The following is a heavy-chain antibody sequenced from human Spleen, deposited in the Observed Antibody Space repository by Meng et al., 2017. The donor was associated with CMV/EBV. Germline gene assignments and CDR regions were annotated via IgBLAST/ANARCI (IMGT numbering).Heavy chain of an antibody. D-gene: IGHD6-6*01. V-gene: IGHV3-23*03. J-gene: IGHJ4*02. CDR3: ATSNSPTPYYFDY. Sequence: GESLKISCAASGFTFSSYAMSWVRQAPGKGLEWVSVIYSGGSSTYYADSVKGRFTISRDNSKNTLYLQMNSLRAEDTAVYYCATSNSPTPYYFDYWGQGTLVTVSS. CDR1: GFTFSSYA. CDR2: IYSGGSST.